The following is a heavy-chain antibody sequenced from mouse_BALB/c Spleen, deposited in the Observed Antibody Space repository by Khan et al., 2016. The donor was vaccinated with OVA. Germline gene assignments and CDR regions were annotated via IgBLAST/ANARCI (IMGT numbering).Heavy chain of an antibody. CDR2: IWSGGST. CDR3: ARNSYMYDFTY. V-gene: IGHV2-2*01. D-gene: IGHD2-14*01. Sequence: QVQLQQPGPGLVQPSQSLSITCTVSVFSLTTYGVHWVRQSPGKGLEWLGVIWSGGSTDYNAAFLSRLSISKDNSKSQVFFKMNSLQADDTAMYYCARNSYMYDFTYWGQGTLVTVSA. J-gene: IGHJ3*01. CDR1: VFSLTTYG.